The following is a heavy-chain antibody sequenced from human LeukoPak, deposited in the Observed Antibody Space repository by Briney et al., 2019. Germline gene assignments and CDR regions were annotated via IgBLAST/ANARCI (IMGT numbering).Heavy chain of an antibody. CDR2: INPSGGST. Sequence: ASVKVSCKASGYTFISYYMHWVRQAPGQGLEWMGIINPSGGSTIYAQRFQGRLTMTTDMSTSTVYMELSSLRSEDTAIYYCARAPEGWDLLTGDFDYWGQGTLVTVSS. J-gene: IGHJ4*02. CDR1: GYTFISYY. CDR3: ARAPEGWDLLTGDFDY. V-gene: IGHV1-46*01. D-gene: IGHD1-26*01.